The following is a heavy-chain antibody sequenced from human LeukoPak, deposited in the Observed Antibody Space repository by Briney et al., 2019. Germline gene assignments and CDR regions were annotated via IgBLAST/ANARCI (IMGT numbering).Heavy chain of an antibody. CDR3: ARESRTTGFDY. V-gene: IGHV4-59*01. CDR1: GGSISSYY. CDR2: IYHGGST. D-gene: IGHD1-14*01. J-gene: IGHJ4*02. Sequence: SETLSLTCTVSGGSISSYYWSWMRQPPGKGLEWIGEIYHGGSTNYNPSLKSRVTISVDTSKNQFSLKLSSVTAADTAVYYCARESRTTGFDYWGQGTLVTVSS.